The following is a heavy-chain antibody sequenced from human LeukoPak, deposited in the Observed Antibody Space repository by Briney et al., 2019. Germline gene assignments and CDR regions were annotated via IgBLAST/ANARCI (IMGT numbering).Heavy chain of an antibody. J-gene: IGHJ4*02. D-gene: IGHD1-26*01. CDR1: GFIFSSYT. CDR3: ARVRALTVADGHRPRELPGVFHY. V-gene: IGHV3-21*01. CDR2: ISSGSSYI. Sequence: GGSLRLSCAASGFIFSSYTMNWVRQAPGKGLEWVSSISSGSSYIYYADSVKGRFTISRDNAKKSLYLQMNSLRAEDTAVYYCARVRALTVADGHRPRELPGVFHYWGQGTLVTVSS.